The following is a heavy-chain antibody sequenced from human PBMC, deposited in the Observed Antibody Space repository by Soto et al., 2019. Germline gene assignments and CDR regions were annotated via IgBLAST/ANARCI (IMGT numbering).Heavy chain of an antibody. J-gene: IGHJ4*02. CDR2: IYWDDSK. D-gene: IGHD1-26*01. CDR3: AHAYGGRSLY. Sequence: QITLKESGPTLVKPTQTLTLTCTFSGFSLTTDRVGVGWIRQPPGESLEWLAGIYWDDSKTYRPSLESRLTMTKDTSKNQVALTMTNMDSLDTATYYYAHAYGGRSLYWGQGTLVTVSS. CDR1: GFSLTTDRVG. V-gene: IGHV2-5*02.